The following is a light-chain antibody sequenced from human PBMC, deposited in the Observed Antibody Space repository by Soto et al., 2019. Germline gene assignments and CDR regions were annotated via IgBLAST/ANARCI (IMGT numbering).Light chain of an antibody. CDR1: QSVSSN. CDR2: GAS. CDR3: QQYNNWPPLT. V-gene: IGKV3-15*01. J-gene: IGKJ4*01. Sequence: TQSPATLSVSPGERATLSCRASQSVSSNLAWYQQKPGQAPRLLIYGASTRATGIPARFSGSGSGTEFTLTISSLQSEDFAVYYCQQYNNWPPLTFGGGTKVEIK.